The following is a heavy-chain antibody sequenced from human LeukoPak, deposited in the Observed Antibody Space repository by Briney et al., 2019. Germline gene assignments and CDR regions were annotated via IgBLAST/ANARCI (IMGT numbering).Heavy chain of an antibody. CDR2: ISYDGSNK. Sequence: GGSLRLSCAASGFTFSSYAMHWVRQAPGKGLEWVAVISYDGSNKYYADSVKGRFTISRDNSKNTLYLQMNSLRAEDTAVYYCARDKLYSYGSELDYWGQGTLVTVSS. D-gene: IGHD5-18*01. CDR3: ARDKLYSYGSELDY. V-gene: IGHV3-30-3*01. J-gene: IGHJ4*02. CDR1: GFTFSSYA.